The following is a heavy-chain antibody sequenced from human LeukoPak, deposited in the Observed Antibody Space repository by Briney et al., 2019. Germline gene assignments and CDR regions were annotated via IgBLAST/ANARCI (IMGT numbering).Heavy chain of an antibody. J-gene: IGHJ4*02. V-gene: IGHV4-4*07. CDR2: NYSSGST. Sequence: SETLSLTCTVSGGSISTYYWSWIRQPAGEGLEWIERNYSSGSTTYNPSLKSRVTMSVDTSKNQFSLKLSSVTAADTAVYYCARSRAGYNFMDFDSWGQGTLVTVSS. CDR3: ARSRAGYNFMDFDS. CDR1: GGSISTYY. D-gene: IGHD5-24*01.